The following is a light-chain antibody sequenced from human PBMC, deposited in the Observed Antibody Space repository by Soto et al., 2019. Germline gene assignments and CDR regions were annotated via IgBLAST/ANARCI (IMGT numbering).Light chain of an antibody. V-gene: IGKV1-9*01. CDR1: QGISSY. Sequence: DIQLTQSPSFLSASVGDRVTITCRASQGISSYLAWYQQRPGKAPELLIYGASTLQSGVPSRFSGSGSGTEFTLTISSLQPDDFATYYCQHYNSYSEAFGQGTKV. CDR2: GAS. J-gene: IGKJ1*01. CDR3: QHYNSYSEA.